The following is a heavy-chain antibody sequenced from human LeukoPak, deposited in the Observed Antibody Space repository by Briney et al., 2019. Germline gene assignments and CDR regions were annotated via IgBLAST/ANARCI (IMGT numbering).Heavy chain of an antibody. CDR2: ISSTIYST. V-gene: IGHV3-48*01. CDR1: GFTFSRYN. CDR3: ARSRLTSFDY. J-gene: IGHJ4*02. Sequence: GGSLRLSCAASGFTFSRYNMVWVRQAPGKGLEWISYISSTIYSTFYTDSVKGRFTISRDNAKNSLFLQMNGLIAEDTAVYYCARSRLTSFDYWGQGTLVAVSS.